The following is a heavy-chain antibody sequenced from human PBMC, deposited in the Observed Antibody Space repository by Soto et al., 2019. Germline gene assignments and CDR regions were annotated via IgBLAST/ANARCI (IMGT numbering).Heavy chain of an antibody. D-gene: IGHD2-2*02. CDR2: VFYRGGT. CDR1: DDSIISYY. J-gene: IGHJ4*01. CDR3: ARVHLGYKVID. Sequence: LSLTCSVSDDSIISYYWSWILQPPVKGLQWIGYVFYRGGTSYNPSLKSRVTISLDMSKKQFSLNLNSVTAADTAAYFCARVHLGYKVID. V-gene: IGHV4-59*01.